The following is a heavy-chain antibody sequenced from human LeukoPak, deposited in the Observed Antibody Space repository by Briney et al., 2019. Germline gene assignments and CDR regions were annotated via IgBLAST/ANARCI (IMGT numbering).Heavy chain of an antibody. D-gene: IGHD3-10*01. Sequence: GGSLRLSCAASGFTFSTYWMHWVRQAPGKGLVWVSRINSDGSSTNYADSVKGRFTISRDNAKNTLYLQMNSPRAEDTAVYYCASDAGYYDSGSYHCDFWGQGTLVTVSS. J-gene: IGHJ4*02. CDR2: INSDGSST. CDR1: GFTFSTYW. V-gene: IGHV3-74*01. CDR3: ASDAGYYDSGSYHCDF.